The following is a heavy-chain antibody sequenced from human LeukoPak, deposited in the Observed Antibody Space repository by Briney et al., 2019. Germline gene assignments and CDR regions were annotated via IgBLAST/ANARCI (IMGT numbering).Heavy chain of an antibody. V-gene: IGHV5-51*01. CDR3: ARHVIERDSSWFDP. CDR1: GYSFTSYW. D-gene: IGHD2/OR15-2a*01. Sequence: GESLKISCKGSGYSFTSYWIGWVRQMPGKGLEYMGFSYPGGSDRRYTPSFQGQVTISADKSISTAYLQWSSLKASDTAIYYCARHVIERDSSWFDPWGQGTLVTVSS. J-gene: IGHJ5*02. CDR2: SYPGGSDR.